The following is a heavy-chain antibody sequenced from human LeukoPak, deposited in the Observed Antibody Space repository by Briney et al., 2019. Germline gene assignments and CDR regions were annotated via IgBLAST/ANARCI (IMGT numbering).Heavy chain of an antibody. D-gene: IGHD2-21*02. J-gene: IGHJ3*02. CDR3: TRLLNNDNAGDPDTFDM. CDR2: IYYTGTT. Sequence: SETLSLTCTVSGVSISSHYWSWVRQSPERGLEWIGFIYYTGTTRYNPSLRGRVTMSVDSSRNHFSLKLTSMTAADTALYYCTRLLNNDNAGDPDTFDMWGQGTMVTVSS. V-gene: IGHV4-59*11. CDR1: GVSISSHY.